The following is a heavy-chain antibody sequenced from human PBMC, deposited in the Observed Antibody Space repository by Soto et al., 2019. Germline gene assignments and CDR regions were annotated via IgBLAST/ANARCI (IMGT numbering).Heavy chain of an antibody. CDR1: GFTFSSYW. D-gene: IGHD2-2*01. CDR3: ASSPLGYCISTSCYPPNWFDP. CDR2: IKQDGSEK. Sequence: GGSLRLSCAASGFTFSSYWMSWVRQAPGKGLEWVANIKQDGSEKYYVDSVKGRFTISRDNAKNSLYLQMNSLRAEDTAVYYCASSPLGYCISTSCYPPNWFDPWGQGTLVTVSS. V-gene: IGHV3-7*01. J-gene: IGHJ5*02.